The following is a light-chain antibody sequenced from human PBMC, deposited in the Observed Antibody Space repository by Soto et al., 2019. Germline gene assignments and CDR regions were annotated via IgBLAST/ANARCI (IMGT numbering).Light chain of an antibody. Sequence: EIVLTQSPGTLSLSPGERATLSCRASQTVAGSYLAWYQQKPGQAPRLLIYGASNRAAGFPDRFSGSGSGTDFTLTISRLEPEDVAVYYCQQYASSRAITFGQGTRLEIK. V-gene: IGKV3-20*01. CDR1: QTVAGSY. CDR2: GAS. CDR3: QQYASSRAIT. J-gene: IGKJ5*01.